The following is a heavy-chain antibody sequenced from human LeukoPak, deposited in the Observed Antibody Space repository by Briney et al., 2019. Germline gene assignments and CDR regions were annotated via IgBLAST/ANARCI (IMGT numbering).Heavy chain of an antibody. V-gene: IGHV3-48*01. Sequence: GGSLRLSCAASGFTFSSYSMNWVRQAPGKGLEWVSYISSSSTIYYADSVKGRFTISRDNAKNSLYLQMNSLRAEDTAVYYCARDGPQSTSCYDYWGQGTLVTVSS. CDR1: GFTFSSYS. CDR3: ARDGPQSTSCYDY. CDR2: ISSSSTI. J-gene: IGHJ4*02. D-gene: IGHD2-2*01.